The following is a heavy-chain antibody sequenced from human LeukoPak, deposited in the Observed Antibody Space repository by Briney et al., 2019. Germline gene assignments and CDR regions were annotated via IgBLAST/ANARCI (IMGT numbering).Heavy chain of an antibody. V-gene: IGHV3-20*04. CDR2: INWNGRIT. J-gene: IGHJ6*03. CDR1: GFTFGDYA. CDR3: ARGSVQLWLRDTYYYMDV. Sequence: GGSLRFSCAASGFTFGDYAMNWVRQVPGRGLEWVSGINWNGRITEYADSVKDRFTISRQNTKNSLYLYMNNLGGEDTALYFCARGSVQLWLRDTYYYMDVWGKGTTVTVSS. D-gene: IGHD5-18*01.